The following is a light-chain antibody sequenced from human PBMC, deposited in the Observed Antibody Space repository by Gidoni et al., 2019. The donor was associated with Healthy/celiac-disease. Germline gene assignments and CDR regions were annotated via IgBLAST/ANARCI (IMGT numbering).Light chain of an antibody. Sequence: QSALTQPASVSGSPGQSRTIPCTGTSSDVGGYTSVSWYQQHPGKAPKLMIYEVSNRPSGVSNRFSGSKSGNTASLTISVLQAEDEADYYCSSYTSSSTRVVFGGGTKLTVL. J-gene: IGLJ2*01. CDR3: SSYTSSSTRVV. CDR2: EVS. CDR1: SSDVGGYTS. V-gene: IGLV2-14*01.